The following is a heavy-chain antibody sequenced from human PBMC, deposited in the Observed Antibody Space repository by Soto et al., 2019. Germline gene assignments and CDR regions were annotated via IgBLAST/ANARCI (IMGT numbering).Heavy chain of an antibody. CDR3: ARSWLCSGGSCYSNWFDP. Sequence: PWESLTISCTSAGYSFTRYWISWVRQMPGKGLEWMGRIDPSDSYTNYSPSFQGHVTISADKSISTAYLQWSSLKASDTAMYHCARSWLCSGGSCYSNWFDPWGQGILVTVPS. CDR2: IDPSDSYT. V-gene: IGHV5-10-1*01. CDR1: GYSFTRYW. D-gene: IGHD2-15*01. J-gene: IGHJ5*02.